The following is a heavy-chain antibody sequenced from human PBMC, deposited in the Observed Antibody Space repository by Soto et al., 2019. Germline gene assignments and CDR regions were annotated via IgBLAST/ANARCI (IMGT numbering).Heavy chain of an antibody. CDR1: GYTFSNYG. CDR3: ARVVPGAEAWFGP. Sequence: ASVKVCCKASGYTFSNYGITWVRQAPGQPLEWLGWISLYSDGTNYAQKFQGRVSMTTDTSTTTAYMELRSLRSDDTAVYYCARVVPGAEAWFGPWGQGTLVTSPQ. V-gene: IGHV1-18*01. D-gene: IGHD2-2*01. CDR2: ISLYSDGT. J-gene: IGHJ5*02.